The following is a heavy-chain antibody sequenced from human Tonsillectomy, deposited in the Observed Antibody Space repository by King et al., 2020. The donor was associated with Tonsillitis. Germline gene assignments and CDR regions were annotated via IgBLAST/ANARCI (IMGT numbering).Heavy chain of an antibody. V-gene: IGHV3-23*04. CDR1: GFTFSNYA. CDR2: LSGSGAST. CDR3: AKDQPPRYDILTIDLAYFDY. D-gene: IGHD3-9*01. J-gene: IGHJ4*02. Sequence: VQLVESGGGLVRPGGSLRLSCAASGFTFSNYAMSWVRQAPGKGLEWVSTLSGSGASTHYADSVKGRFTISRDNSKNTLYLQMNSLRAEDTALYYCAKDQPPRYDILTIDLAYFDYWGQGTLVTVSS.